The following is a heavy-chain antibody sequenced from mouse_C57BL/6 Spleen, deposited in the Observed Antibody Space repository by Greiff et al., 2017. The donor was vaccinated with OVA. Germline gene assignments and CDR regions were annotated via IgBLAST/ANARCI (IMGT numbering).Heavy chain of an antibody. CDR1: GFTFSSYG. V-gene: IGHV5-6*01. CDR3: ARQPGAMDY. Sequence: SGGDLVKPGGSLKLSCAASGFTFSSYGMSWVRQTPDKRLEWVATISSGGSYTYYPDSVKGRFTISRDNAKNTLYLQMSSLKSEDTAMYYCARQPGAMDYWGQGTSVTVSS. CDR2: ISSGGSYT. J-gene: IGHJ4*01.